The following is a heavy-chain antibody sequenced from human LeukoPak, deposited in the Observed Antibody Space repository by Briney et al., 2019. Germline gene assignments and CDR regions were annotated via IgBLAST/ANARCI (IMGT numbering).Heavy chain of an antibody. CDR2: IKQDGSEK. J-gene: IGHJ5*02. CDR3: ARDDRANCTSRRCWFDP. D-gene: IGHD1-1*01. V-gene: IGHV3-7*03. Sequence: QSGGSLRLSCAASGLTFTKYWMSWVRQAPGKGLEWVANIKQDGSEKYYVDSVKGRFTISRDNAKNSLYLQMNSLGADDTAVYYCARDDRANCTSRRCWFDPWGQGTLVTVSS. CDR1: GLTFTKYW.